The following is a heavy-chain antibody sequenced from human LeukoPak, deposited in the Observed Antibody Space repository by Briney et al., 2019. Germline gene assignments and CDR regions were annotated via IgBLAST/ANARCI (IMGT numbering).Heavy chain of an antibody. Sequence: SGPALVKPTQTLTLTCTFSGFSLSTSGMCVSWIRQPPEKALEWLARIDWDDDKYYSTSLKTRLTISKDTSKNQVVLTMTNMDPVDTATYYCARMSGELLQSFDIWGQGTMVTVSS. V-gene: IGHV2-70*11. J-gene: IGHJ3*02. CDR2: IDWDDDK. CDR3: ARMSGELLQSFDI. CDR1: GFSLSTSGMC. D-gene: IGHD1-26*01.